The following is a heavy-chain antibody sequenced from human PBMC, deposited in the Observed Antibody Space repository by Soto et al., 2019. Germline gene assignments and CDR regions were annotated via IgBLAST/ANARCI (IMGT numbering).Heavy chain of an antibody. CDR3: AGTYSSGWAYYYGMDV. CDR1: GGSISSSSYY. Sequence: SETLSLTCTVSGGSISSSSYYWGWIRQPPGKGLEWIGSIYYSGSTYYNPSLKSRVTISVDTSKNQFSLKLSSVTAADTAVYYCAGTYSSGWAYYYGMDVWGQGTTVTVSS. CDR2: IYYSGST. V-gene: IGHV4-39*01. J-gene: IGHJ6*02. D-gene: IGHD6-19*01.